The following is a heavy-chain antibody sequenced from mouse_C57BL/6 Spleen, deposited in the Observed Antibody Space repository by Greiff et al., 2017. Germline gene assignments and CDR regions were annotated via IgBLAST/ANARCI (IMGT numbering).Heavy chain of an antibody. CDR2: IYPGDGDT. J-gene: IGHJ1*03. V-gene: IGHV1-80*01. CDR1: GYAFSSYW. CDR3: SREGDCYGSSAEFDV. D-gene: IGHD1-1*01. Sequence: QVQLQQPGAELVRPGTSVKISCKASGYAFSSYWMNWVKQRPGKGLEWIGQIYPGDGDTNYNGKFKGKATLTVDKSSSTAYMQLSSLTSEDSAVYVCSREGDCYGSSAEFDVWGTGTTVTVSS.